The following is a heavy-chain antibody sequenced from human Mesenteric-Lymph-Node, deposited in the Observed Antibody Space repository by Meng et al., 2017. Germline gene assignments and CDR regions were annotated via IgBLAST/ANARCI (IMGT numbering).Heavy chain of an antibody. D-gene: IGHD2-2*01. CDR2: ISYDGSNK. Sequence: GESLKISCAASGFTFSSYAMHWVRQAPGKGLEWVSVISYDGSNKYYADSVKGRFTISRDKSKNTLYLQMNSLRAEDTAVYYCARDHSGYCSSTSCYIEGGFDYWGQGTLVTVSS. CDR1: GFTFSSYA. CDR3: ARDHSGYCSSTSCYIEGGFDY. V-gene: IGHV3-30*04. J-gene: IGHJ4*02.